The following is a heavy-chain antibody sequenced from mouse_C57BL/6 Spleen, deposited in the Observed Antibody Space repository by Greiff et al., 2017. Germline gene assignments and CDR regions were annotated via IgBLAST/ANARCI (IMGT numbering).Heavy chain of an antibody. D-gene: IGHD1-1*01. Sequence: QQSGPELVKPGASVKISCKASGYTFTDYYINWVKQRPGQGLEWIGWIFPGSGSTYYNEKFKGKATLTVDKSSSTAYMLLSSLTSEDSAVYFCARLNYYGSSYGYFDVWGTGTTVTVSS. CDR2: IFPGSGST. CDR1: GYTFTDYY. J-gene: IGHJ1*03. V-gene: IGHV1-75*01. CDR3: ARLNYYGSSYGYFDV.